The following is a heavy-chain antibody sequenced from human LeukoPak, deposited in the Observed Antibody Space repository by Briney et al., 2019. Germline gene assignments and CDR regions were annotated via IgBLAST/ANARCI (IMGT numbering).Heavy chain of an antibody. J-gene: IGHJ4*02. CDR2: IKQDRSEK. CDR3: AREGGVEYCSGGSCYTSASYFDY. D-gene: IGHD2-15*01. Sequence: GGSLRLSCAASGFTFSSYWMSWVHQAPGKGLEWVANIKQDRSEKYYVDSVKGRFTISRDNAKNSLYLQMDSLRAEDTAVYYCAREGGVEYCSGGSCYTSASYFDYWGQGTLVTVSS. CDR1: GFTFSSYW. V-gene: IGHV3-7*01.